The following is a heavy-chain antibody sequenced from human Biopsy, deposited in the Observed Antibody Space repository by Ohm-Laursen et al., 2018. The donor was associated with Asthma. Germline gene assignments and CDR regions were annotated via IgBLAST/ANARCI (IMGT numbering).Heavy chain of an antibody. V-gene: IGHV1-69*13. CDR1: GDSLGSFINYA. J-gene: IGHJ6*02. CDR3: ARGYSGTDRIVYYYSGMEV. CDR2: LIPVLGTA. Sequence: SVKVSCKASGDSLGSFINYAISWARQAPRQGLEWMGGLIPVLGTADYAPMFECRVTITADESTSTAYLELTSLRFEDTAVYYCARGYSGTDRIVYYYSGMEVWGQGTTVTVSS. D-gene: IGHD5-12*01.